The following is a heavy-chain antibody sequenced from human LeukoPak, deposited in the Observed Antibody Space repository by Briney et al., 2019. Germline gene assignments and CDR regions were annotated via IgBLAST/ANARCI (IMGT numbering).Heavy chain of an antibody. CDR2: IYYSGST. Sequence: ASETLSLTCTVSGGSISSYYWSWIRQPPGKGLEWIGYIYYSGSTNYNPSPKSRVTISVDTSKNQFSLKLSSVTAADTAVYYCARARVREFDPWGQGTLVTVSS. V-gene: IGHV4-59*01. CDR1: GGSISSYY. CDR3: ARARVREFDP. J-gene: IGHJ5*02.